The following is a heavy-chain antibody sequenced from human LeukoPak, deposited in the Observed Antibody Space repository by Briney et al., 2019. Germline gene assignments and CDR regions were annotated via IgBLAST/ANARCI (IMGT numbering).Heavy chain of an antibody. CDR3: ARDRGKGGYVDY. CDR1: GFTFNTYA. D-gene: IGHD3-10*01. J-gene: IGHJ4*02. CDR2: IRYDESNR. Sequence: TGGSLRLSCAASGFTFNTYAMHWVRQAPGKGLEWVAVIRYDESNRYYPDSVKGRFTISRDNSKNTLYLQMNSLRAEDTAVYYCARDRGKGGYVDYWGQGTLVTVSS. V-gene: IGHV3-33*01.